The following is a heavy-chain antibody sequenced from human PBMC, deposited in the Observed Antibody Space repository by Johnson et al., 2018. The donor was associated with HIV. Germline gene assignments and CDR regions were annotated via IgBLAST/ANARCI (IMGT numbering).Heavy chain of an antibody. J-gene: IGHJ3*02. CDR1: GFTFSSYG. Sequence: QVQLVESGGGVVQPGRSLRLSCAASGFTFSSYGMHWVRQAPGKGLEWVAVIWYDGSNKYYAVSVKGRFTISIDNSKNTLYLQMNSLRAEDTAVYYCAKGGGQLWFYIAFDIWGQGTMVTVSS. CDR3: AKGGGQLWFYIAFDI. V-gene: IGHV3-33*06. CDR2: IWYDGSNK. D-gene: IGHD5-18*01.